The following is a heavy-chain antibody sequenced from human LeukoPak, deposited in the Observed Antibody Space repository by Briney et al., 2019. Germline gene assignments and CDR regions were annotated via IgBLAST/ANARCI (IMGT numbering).Heavy chain of an antibody. CDR1: GGSFSGYY. J-gene: IGHJ5*02. V-gene: IGHV4-34*01. Sequence: SETLSLTCAVYGGSFSGYYWSWIRQPPGKGLEWIGEINHSGSTNYNPSLKSRVTISVDTSKNQFSLKLSSVTAADTAVYYCARGLRAFDPWGQGTLVTVSS. CDR2: INHSGST. CDR3: ARGLRAFDP.